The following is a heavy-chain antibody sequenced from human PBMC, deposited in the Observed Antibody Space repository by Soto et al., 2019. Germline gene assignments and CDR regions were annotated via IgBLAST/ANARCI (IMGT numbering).Heavy chain of an antibody. Sequence: QVQLVQSGAEVKKPGASVKVSCKASGYTFSTYGISWVRQAPGQGLEWMGWIGADNGNTNYAQNFQGRVTMTTDTSTTTAYMELRSLTSDDTAVYFCARECNWGEGFGHWGQGTLVTVSS. CDR1: GYTFSTYG. V-gene: IGHV1-18*01. CDR3: ARECNWGEGFGH. CDR2: IGADNGNT. D-gene: IGHD7-27*01. J-gene: IGHJ4*02.